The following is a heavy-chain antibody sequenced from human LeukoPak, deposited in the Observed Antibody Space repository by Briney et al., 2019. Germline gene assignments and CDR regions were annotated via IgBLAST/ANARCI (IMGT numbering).Heavy chain of an antibody. CDR2: INHSGST. J-gene: IGHJ5*02. CDR3: ARDGYSSGQNWFDP. D-gene: IGHD6-19*01. V-gene: IGHV4-34*01. Sequence: SETLSLTCAVYGGSFSGYYWSWIRQPPGKGLEWIGEINHSGSTNYNPSLKSRVTISVDTSKNQFSLKLSSVTAADTAAYYCARDGYSSGQNWFDPWGQGTLVTVSS. CDR1: GGSFSGYY.